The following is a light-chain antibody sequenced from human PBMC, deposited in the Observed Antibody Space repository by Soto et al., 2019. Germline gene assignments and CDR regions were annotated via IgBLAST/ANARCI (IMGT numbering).Light chain of an antibody. Sequence: EIVMTQSPATLSVSRGERATLSCRANQAISSNLAWYQQKPGQAPRLLIYGASTRATGIPARFSGSGSGTDFTLTISSLEPEDFAVYYCQQCNSWPQWTFGQGTKVDNK. CDR3: QQCNSWPQWT. J-gene: IGKJ1*01. CDR1: QAISSN. CDR2: GAS. V-gene: IGKV3-15*01.